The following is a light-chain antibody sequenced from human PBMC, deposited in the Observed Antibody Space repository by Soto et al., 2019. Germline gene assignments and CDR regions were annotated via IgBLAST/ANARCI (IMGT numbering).Light chain of an antibody. CDR3: CSFARGSTLV. Sequence: QSALTQPASVSGSPGQSITISCTGTSSDVGSYNLVSWYQQHPGNAPKLMIYEGSKRPSGVSNRFFGSKSGNTASLTIPGLQAEDEADYYCCSFARGSTLVFGGGTKLTVL. CDR1: SSDVGSYNL. CDR2: EGS. J-gene: IGLJ3*02. V-gene: IGLV2-23*01.